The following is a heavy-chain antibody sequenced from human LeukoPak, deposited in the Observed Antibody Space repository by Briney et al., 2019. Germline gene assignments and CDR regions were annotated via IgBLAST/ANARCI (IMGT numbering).Heavy chain of an antibody. CDR3: ARGYSNYAS. CDR2: IYYSGST. J-gene: IGHJ4*02. D-gene: IGHD4-11*01. Sequence: PSETLSLTCTVSGDSISSYYWSWLRQPPGKGLEWIGYIYYSGSTNYNPSLKSRVTTSVDTSKNQFSLKLSSVTAADTAVYYCARGYSNYASWGQGTLVTVSS. V-gene: IGHV4-59*01. CDR1: GDSISSYY.